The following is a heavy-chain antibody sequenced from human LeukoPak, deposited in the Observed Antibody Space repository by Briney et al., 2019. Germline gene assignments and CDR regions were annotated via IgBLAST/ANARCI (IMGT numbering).Heavy chain of an antibody. CDR2: IDPSDSYT. Sequence: GEDLKISWKGSGYSFTSYLIILERQKPGKGREWVGRIDPSDSYTNYSPSFQGHVTISADKSISTAYLQWSSLKASDTAMYYCARQYSSSWSPFDYWGQGTLVTVSS. J-gene: IGHJ4*02. V-gene: IGHV5-10-1*01. CDR1: GYSFTSYL. D-gene: IGHD6-13*01. CDR3: ARQYSSSWSPFDY.